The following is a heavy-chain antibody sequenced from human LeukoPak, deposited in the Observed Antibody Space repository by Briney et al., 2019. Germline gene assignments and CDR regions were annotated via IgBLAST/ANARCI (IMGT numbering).Heavy chain of an antibody. V-gene: IGHV1-18*01. CDR3: ARDSGVYAFDI. CDR2: ISPYNGNT. J-gene: IGHJ3*02. D-gene: IGHD2-15*01. CDR1: GYTFTNYG. Sequence: ASVKVSCKASGYTFTNYGINWVRQAPGQGLEWMGWISPYNGNTNYAQMLQGRVTMTTDTSPSTAYMELRSLRSDDTAVYYCARDSGVYAFDIWGQGTMVTVSS.